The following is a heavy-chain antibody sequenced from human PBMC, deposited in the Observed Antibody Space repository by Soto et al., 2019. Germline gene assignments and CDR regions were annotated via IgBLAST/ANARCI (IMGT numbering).Heavy chain of an antibody. J-gene: IGHJ5*02. CDR2: IVPKFGTA. V-gene: IGHV1-69*06. CDR3: AREMASGYSRTWFDP. D-gene: IGHD2-15*01. CDR1: GGTVSNYA. Sequence: QVQLMQSGAEVKKPESSVKVSCRASGGTVSNYAISWVRQAPGQGLEWMGGIVPKFGTANYAQRFRGRVTISADKSTDSVYMELSSLRSQDTAVYHCAREMASGYSRTWFDPWGQGTLVTVSS.